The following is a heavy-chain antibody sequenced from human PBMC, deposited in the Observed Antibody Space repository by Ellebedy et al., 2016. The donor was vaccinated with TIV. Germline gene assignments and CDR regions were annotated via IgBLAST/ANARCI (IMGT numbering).Heavy chain of an antibody. J-gene: IGHJ4*02. CDR1: GFSFSSYA. CDR2: ISSGGSSI. V-gene: IGHV3-23*01. D-gene: IGHD3-22*01. Sequence: GGSLRLSXAASGFSFSSYATTWVRLAPGKGLEWVSSISSGGSSISYADSVKGRFTISRDKYKNMLYLQMNSLRAEDTAVYYCAKVPSGGYYYFDHWGQGTLVTVSS. CDR3: AKVPSGGYYYFDH.